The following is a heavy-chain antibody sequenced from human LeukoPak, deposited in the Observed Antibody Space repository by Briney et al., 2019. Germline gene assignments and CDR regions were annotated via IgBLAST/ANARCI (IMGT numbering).Heavy chain of an antibody. CDR1: GGSVSSGSYY. J-gene: IGHJ4*02. V-gene: IGHV4-61*01. CDR3: AREPQFSYGYDY. D-gene: IGHD5-18*01. CDR2: IYYSGRT. Sequence: PSETLSLTCTVSGGSVSSGSYYWSWIRQPPGKGLEWIGYIYYSGRTNYNPSLKSRVTISVDTSKSQFSLILSSVTAADTAVYYCAREPQFSYGYDYWGQGTLVTVSS.